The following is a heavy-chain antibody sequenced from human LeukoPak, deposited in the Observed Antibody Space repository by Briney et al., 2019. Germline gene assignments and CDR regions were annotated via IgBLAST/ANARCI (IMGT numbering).Heavy chain of an antibody. CDR3: AASIDGTLEEYYYYMDV. V-gene: IGHV1-58*02. CDR2: IVVGSGNT. CDR1: GFTFTSSA. D-gene: IGHD3-3*02. Sequence: ASVKVSCKASGFTFTSSAMQWVRQARGQRLEWIGWIVVGSGNTNYAQQFQERVTITRDMSTSTAYMELSSLRSEDTAVYYCAASIDGTLEEYYYYMDVWGKGTTVTVSS. J-gene: IGHJ6*03.